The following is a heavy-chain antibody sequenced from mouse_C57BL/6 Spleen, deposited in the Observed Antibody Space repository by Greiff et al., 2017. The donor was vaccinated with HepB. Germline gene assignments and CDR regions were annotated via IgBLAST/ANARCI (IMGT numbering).Heavy chain of an antibody. Sequence: QVQLQQSGPELVKPGASVKISCKASGYAFSSSWMNWVKQRPGKGLEWIGRIYPGDGDTNYNGKFKGKATLTADKSSSTAYMQLSSLTSEDSAVYFCARTDYYYGSSYMGYWGQGTSVTVSS. CDR2: IYPGDGDT. V-gene: IGHV1-82*01. D-gene: IGHD1-1*01. CDR1: GYAFSSSW. CDR3: ARTDYYYGSSYMGY. J-gene: IGHJ4*01.